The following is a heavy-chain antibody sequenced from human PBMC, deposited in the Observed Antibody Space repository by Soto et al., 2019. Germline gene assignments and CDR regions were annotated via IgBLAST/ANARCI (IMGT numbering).Heavy chain of an antibody. CDR2: ISGSGGTT. D-gene: IGHD3-3*01. V-gene: IGHV3-23*01. Sequence: PGGSRRLSCAVSGFTFSTHAMSWVRQAPGKGLECVSGISGSGGTTFYADSVKGRFTISRDNSKKTLYLQMNSLRAEDTAVYYCAKTPYDFWSTGQFYFDQWGKGNMVNVSS. J-gene: IGHJ4*02. CDR1: GFTFSTHA. CDR3: AKTPYDFWSTGQFYFDQ.